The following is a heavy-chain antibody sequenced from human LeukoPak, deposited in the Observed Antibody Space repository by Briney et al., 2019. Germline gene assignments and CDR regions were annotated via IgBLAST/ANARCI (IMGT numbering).Heavy chain of an antibody. Sequence: GGSLRLSCVASGFIFSNHIISWVRLTPGKGLEWLAYVSASGDTTNYADSVRGRFSISRHNTGDSVLLQMNSLGVGETGLYYCATSAAINLGALALVAFEFWGQGTQVTVAS. D-gene: IGHD3-16*02. CDR2: VSASGDTT. J-gene: IGHJ4*02. CDR1: GFIFSNHI. CDR3: ATSAAINLGALALVAFEF. V-gene: IGHV3-48*04.